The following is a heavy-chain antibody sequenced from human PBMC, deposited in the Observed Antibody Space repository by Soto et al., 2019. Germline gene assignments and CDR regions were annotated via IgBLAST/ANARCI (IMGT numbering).Heavy chain of an antibody. V-gene: IGHV4-30-4*01. CDR2: IYYSGST. D-gene: IGHD3-22*01. CDR1: GGSISSGDYY. CDR3: SRGSYDSSGSGMDV. Sequence: PSETLSLTCTVSGGSISSGDYYWSWIRQPPGKGLEWIGYIYYSGSTYYNPSLKSRVTISVDTSKNQFSLKLSSVTAADTAVYSFSRGSYDSSGSGMDVWGQGTTVTFSS. J-gene: IGHJ6*02.